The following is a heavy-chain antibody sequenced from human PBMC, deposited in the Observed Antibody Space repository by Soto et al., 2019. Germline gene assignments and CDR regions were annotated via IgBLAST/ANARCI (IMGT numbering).Heavy chain of an antibody. V-gene: IGHV3-21*01. D-gene: IGHD3-3*01. Sequence: EVQLVESGGGLVKXXGXXXXXXXXXXXXXXXXXMXXVRQAPGKGLEWVSCITSGDYPYYADSVKGRFTVSRDNAQNSLYLQMDSLRAEDTAVYYCSPHTLGLTIFGGENWGQGTLVTVSS. J-gene: IGHJ4*02. CDR1: XXXXXXXX. CDR2: ITSGDYP. CDR3: SPHTLGLTIFGGEN.